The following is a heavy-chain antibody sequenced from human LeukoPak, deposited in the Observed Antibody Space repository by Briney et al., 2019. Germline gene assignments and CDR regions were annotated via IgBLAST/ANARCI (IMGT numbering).Heavy chain of an antibody. CDR3: ARANLEFGGSPQVYYYYRMDV. V-gene: IGHV1-69*13. D-gene: IGHD2-15*01. Sequence: ASVNVSCKASGGTFNSYAISWVRQAPGQALEWTGGIIPLFGTANYAQKFQGRVTITADESTSTAYMELSSLRSEDTAVYYCARANLEFGGSPQVYYYYRMDVWGKGTTVTVSS. J-gene: IGHJ6*04. CDR2: IIPLFGTA. CDR1: GGTFNSYA.